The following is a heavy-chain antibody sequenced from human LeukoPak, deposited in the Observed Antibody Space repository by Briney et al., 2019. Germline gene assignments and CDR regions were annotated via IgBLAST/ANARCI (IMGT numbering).Heavy chain of an antibody. CDR1: GGSISSYY. CDR3: ASIWYSSGWYVDYFDY. J-gene: IGHJ4*02. CDR2: IYYSGST. V-gene: IGHV4-59*01. Sequence: SETLSLTCTVSGGSISSYYWSWIRQPPGKGLEWIGYIYYSGSTNYNPSLKSRVTISVDTSKNQFSLKLSSVTAADTAVYYCASIWYSSGWYVDYFDYWGQGTLVTVSS. D-gene: IGHD6-19*01.